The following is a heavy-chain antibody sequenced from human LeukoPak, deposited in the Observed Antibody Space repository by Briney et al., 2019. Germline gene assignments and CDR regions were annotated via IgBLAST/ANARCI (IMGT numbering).Heavy chain of an antibody. CDR2: VNRDGSET. J-gene: IGHJ4*02. D-gene: IGHD4-23*01. CDR3: AAQTTVGY. V-gene: IGHV3-7*01. CDR1: GFALSSHW. Sequence: GGSLRLSCAASGFALSSHWMTWVRQVPGRGPEWVANVNRDGSETYYLDSVKGRFTIFRDNAKDSLYLQMNSLRAEDTAVYYCAAQTTVGYWGQGTLVTVSS.